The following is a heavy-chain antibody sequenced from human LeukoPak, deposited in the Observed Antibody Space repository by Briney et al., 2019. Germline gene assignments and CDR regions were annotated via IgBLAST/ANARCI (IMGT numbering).Heavy chain of an antibody. V-gene: IGHV4-4*08. D-gene: IGHD3-3*01. Sequence: SETLSLTCTVSGGSISSYYWSWIRQPPGRGLEWIGYIYTSGSTNYNPSLKSRVTMSVDTSKNQFSLKLSSVTAADTAVYYCARYYDFWSLDPWGQGTLVTVSS. CDR2: IYTSGST. CDR3: ARYYDFWSLDP. CDR1: GGSISSYY. J-gene: IGHJ5*02.